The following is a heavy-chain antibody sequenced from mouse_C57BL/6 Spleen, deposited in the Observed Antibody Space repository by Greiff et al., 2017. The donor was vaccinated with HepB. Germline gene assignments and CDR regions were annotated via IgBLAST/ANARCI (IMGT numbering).Heavy chain of an antibody. CDR2: INPNNGGT. CDR3: ASSYYFYY. J-gene: IGHJ2*01. CDR1: GYTFTDYN. V-gene: IGHV1-22*01. Sequence: EVQVVESGPELVKPGASVKMSCKASGYTFTDYNMHWVKQSHGKSLEWIGYINPNNGGTSYNQKFKGKATLTVNKSSSTAYMELRSLTSEYSAVYYCASSYYFYYWGQGTTLTVSS.